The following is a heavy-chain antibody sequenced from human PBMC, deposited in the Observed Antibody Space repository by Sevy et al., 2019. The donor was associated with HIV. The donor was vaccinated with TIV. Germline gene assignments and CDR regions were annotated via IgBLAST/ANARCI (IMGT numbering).Heavy chain of an antibody. Sequence: GESLKISCTASGFTFGDYAMSWVRQAPGKGLEWVGFIRSKAYGGTTEYAASVKGRFTISRDDSKSIAYLQMNSLKTEDTAVYYCTRDVTTIFGVADYYYYGMDVWGQGTTVTVSS. CDR2: IRSKAYGGTT. CDR3: TRDVTTIFGVADYYYYGMDV. J-gene: IGHJ6*02. D-gene: IGHD3-3*01. V-gene: IGHV3-49*04. CDR1: GFTFGDYA.